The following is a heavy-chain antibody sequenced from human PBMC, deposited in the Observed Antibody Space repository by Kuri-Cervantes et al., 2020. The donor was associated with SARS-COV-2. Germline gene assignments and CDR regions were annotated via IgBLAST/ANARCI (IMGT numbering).Heavy chain of an antibody. CDR3: ARGGQYYDFWSGYPTDYYYYYVDV. J-gene: IGHJ6*03. CDR2: INPSGGST. V-gene: IGHV1-46*01. D-gene: IGHD3-3*01. Sequence: ASVKVSCKASGYTFTSYYMHWVRQAPGQGLEWMGIINPSGGSTSYAQKFQGRVTMTRDTSTSTVYMELSSLRSEDAAVYYCARGGQYYDFWSGYPTDYYYYYVDVWGKGTTVTVSS. CDR1: GYTFTSYY.